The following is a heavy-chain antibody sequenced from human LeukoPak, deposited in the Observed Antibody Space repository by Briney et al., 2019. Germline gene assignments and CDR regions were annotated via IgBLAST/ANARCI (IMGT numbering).Heavy chain of an antibody. D-gene: IGHD3-22*01. Sequence: GGSLRLSCAASGVSRVNAWMTWVRQAPGTGLEWVGRSRRKSDGGTTDYAAPVKGRFSVSRDDSKNMLFLQMNSLKTEDTAVYYCARVFHPRAYDSSGDYYVPFAYWGQGTLVTVSS. CDR3: ARVFHPRAYDSSGDYYVPFAY. CDR2: SRRKSDGGTT. V-gene: IGHV3-15*01. CDR1: GVSRVNAW. J-gene: IGHJ4*02.